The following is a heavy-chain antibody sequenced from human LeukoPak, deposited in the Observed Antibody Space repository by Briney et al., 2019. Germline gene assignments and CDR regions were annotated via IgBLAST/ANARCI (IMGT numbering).Heavy chain of an antibody. CDR3: ARSRITIFGVVTTGFDY. CDR1: GYTFTGYY. V-gene: IGHV1-2*02. J-gene: IGHJ4*02. D-gene: IGHD3-3*01. CDR2: INPNSGGT. Sequence: GASVKVSCKASGYTFTGYYMHWVRQAPGQGLGWMGWINPNSGGTNYAQKFQGRVTMTRDTSISTAYMELSRLRSDDTAVYYCARSRITIFGVVTTGFDYWGQGTLVTVSS.